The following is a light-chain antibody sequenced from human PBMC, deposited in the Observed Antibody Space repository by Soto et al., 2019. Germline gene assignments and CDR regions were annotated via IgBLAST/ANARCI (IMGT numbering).Light chain of an antibody. CDR1: QSVSSY. V-gene: IGKV3-11*01. Sequence: EIVLTQSPATLSLSPGERATLSCRASQSVSSYLAWYQQKPGQAPRLLIYDASNRATGIPARFSGSGSGTDFTLTISSLEPEDFAFYYCQQRSNWAVTFGPGTKVDIK. CDR3: QQRSNWAVT. J-gene: IGKJ3*01. CDR2: DAS.